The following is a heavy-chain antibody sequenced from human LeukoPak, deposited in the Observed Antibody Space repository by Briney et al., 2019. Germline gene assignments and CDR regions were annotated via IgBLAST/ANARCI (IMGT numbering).Heavy chain of an antibody. CDR3: AREDIVVVPAAYYYYGMDV. CDR2: IKQDGSEK. Sequence: GGSLRLSCAASGFTFSSYWMGWVRQAPGKGLEWVANIKQDGSEKYYVDSVKGRFTISRDNAKNSLYLQMNSLRAEDTAVYYCAREDIVVVPAAYYYYGMDVWGQGTTVTVSS. V-gene: IGHV3-7*01. CDR1: GFTFSSYW. D-gene: IGHD2-2*01. J-gene: IGHJ6*02.